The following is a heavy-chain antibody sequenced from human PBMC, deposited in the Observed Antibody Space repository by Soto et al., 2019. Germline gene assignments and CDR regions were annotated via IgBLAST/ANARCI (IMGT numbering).Heavy chain of an antibody. Sequence: QVQLVQSGAEVKKPGASVKVSCKASGYTFTSYGISWVRQAPGQGLEWMGWINGYNGNTNHAQKLQGRVTMSTDTYTSTAYMELRSLRSDDSAVYYCARMGDVPYYYYGMDVGGQGTTVTVAS. J-gene: IGHJ6*02. CDR1: GYTFTSYG. CDR3: ARMGDVPYYYYGMDV. CDR2: INGYNGNT. V-gene: IGHV1-18*01. D-gene: IGHD3-16*01.